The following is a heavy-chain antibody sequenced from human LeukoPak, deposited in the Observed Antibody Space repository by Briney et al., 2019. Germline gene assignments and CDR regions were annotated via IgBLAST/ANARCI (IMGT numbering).Heavy chain of an antibody. Sequence: GGSLRLSCAASGFTFSSYWMHWARQAPGKGLVWVSHINNDGSSTTYADSVKGRFTISRDNAKNTLYLQMNSLRDEDTAVYYCARVAYYYDSSDYYSHAFDIWGQGTMVTVSS. J-gene: IGHJ3*02. D-gene: IGHD3-22*01. CDR2: INNDGSST. V-gene: IGHV3-74*01. CDR1: GFTFSSYW. CDR3: ARVAYYYDSSDYYSHAFDI.